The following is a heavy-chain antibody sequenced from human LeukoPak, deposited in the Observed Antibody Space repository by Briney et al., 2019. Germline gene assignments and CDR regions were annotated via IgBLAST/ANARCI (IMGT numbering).Heavy chain of an antibody. CDR2: IYYSGST. Sequence: SETLSLTCTVSGGSISSGDYYWSWIRQPPGEGLEWIGYIYYSGSTYYNPSLKSRVTISVDTSKNQFSLKLSSVTAADTAVYYCALQDEIFDESVGFDPWGQGTLVTVSS. D-gene: IGHD3-9*01. V-gene: IGHV4-30-4*08. CDR1: GGSISSGDYY. J-gene: IGHJ5*02. CDR3: ALQDEIFDESVGFDP.